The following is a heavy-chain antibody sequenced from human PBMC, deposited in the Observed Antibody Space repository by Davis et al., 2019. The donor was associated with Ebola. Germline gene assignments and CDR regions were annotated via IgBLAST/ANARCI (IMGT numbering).Heavy chain of an antibody. CDR1: GGTFSSYA. CDR2: IIPIIGIA. D-gene: IGHD3-3*01. V-gene: IGHV1-69*04. Sequence: SVKVSCKASGGTFSSYAISWVRQAPGQGLEWMGRIIPIIGIANYAQKFQGRLTITADKSTSTAYMELRSLRSDDTAVYYCAREAARFLEWLASDGMDVWGQGTTVTVSS. CDR3: AREAARFLEWLASDGMDV. J-gene: IGHJ6*02.